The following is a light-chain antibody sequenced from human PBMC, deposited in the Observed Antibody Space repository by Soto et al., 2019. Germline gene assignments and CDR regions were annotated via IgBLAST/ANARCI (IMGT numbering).Light chain of an antibody. CDR2: AAS. V-gene: IGKV1-27*01. CDR1: QGISNY. J-gene: IGKJ1*01. CDR3: QQYNSYS. Sequence: DIQMTQSPSSLSASVGDRVTITCRASQGISNYLAWYQQKPGTVPKLLISAASTLQTGVPSRFSGGGSGTEITLTISSLQPDDFATYYCQQYNSYSFGQGTKVDI.